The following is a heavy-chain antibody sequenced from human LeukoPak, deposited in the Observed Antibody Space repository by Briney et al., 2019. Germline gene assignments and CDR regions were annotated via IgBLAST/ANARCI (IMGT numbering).Heavy chain of an antibody. V-gene: IGHV4-39*01. CDR1: GGSISSSSYY. J-gene: IGHJ4*02. Sequence: SETLSLTCTVSGGSISSSSYYWGWIRQPPGKGLGWIGSIYYSGRTCYNPSINSRVPISVDTTKNQFSLKLSSVTAADTAVYYCARLGLLWFGDTLDYWGQGTLVTVSS. D-gene: IGHD3-10*01. CDR3: ARLGLLWFGDTLDY. CDR2: IYYSGRT.